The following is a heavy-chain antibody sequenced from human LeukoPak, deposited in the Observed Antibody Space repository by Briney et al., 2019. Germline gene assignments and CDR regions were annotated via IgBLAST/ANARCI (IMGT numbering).Heavy chain of an antibody. CDR3: AKDQYYDFWSGSFDY. CDR2: IRSDGSNE. D-gene: IGHD3-3*01. Sequence: GSLRLSCAASGFTFRIYGMHWVRQAPGKGLEWVAFIRSDGSNEYYADSVKGRFTISRDNSKNTLYLQMNSLRAEDTAVYYCAKDQYYDFWSGSFDYWGQGTLVTVSS. V-gene: IGHV3-30*02. CDR1: GFTFRIYG. J-gene: IGHJ4*02.